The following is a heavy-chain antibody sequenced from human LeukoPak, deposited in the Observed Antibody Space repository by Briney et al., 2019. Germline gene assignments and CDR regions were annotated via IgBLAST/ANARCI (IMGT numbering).Heavy chain of an antibody. D-gene: IGHD2-2*03. V-gene: IGHV3-11*01. CDR3: ARVDDYYYYYYYMDV. Sequence: GGSLRLSCAASGFTFSDYYMSWIRQAPGKGLEWVSYISSSGSTIYYAGSVKGRFTISRDNAKNSLYLQMNSLRAEDTAVYYCARVDDYYYYYYYMDVWGKGTTVTVSS. CDR1: GFTFSDYY. J-gene: IGHJ6*03. CDR2: ISSSGSTI.